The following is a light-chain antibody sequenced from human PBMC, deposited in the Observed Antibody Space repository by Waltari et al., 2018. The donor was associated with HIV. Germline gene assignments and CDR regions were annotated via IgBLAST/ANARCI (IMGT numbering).Light chain of an antibody. V-gene: IGKV1-5*03. CDR2: KAS. J-gene: IGKJ2*01. CDR3: QQYNSDFYT. Sequence: IQMTQSPSILSASVGDRVTITCRASQNVDSWLALYQQRPGRAPKLLIYKASTLEYGFPARFTGSGSGTNFTLTINSLHPDDFATYYCQQYNSDFYTFGLGTRLDLK. CDR1: QNVDSW.